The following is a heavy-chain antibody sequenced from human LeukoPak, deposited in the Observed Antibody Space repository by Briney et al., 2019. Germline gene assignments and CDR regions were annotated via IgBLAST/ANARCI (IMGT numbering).Heavy chain of an antibody. CDR3: ARWEWSIEPPDY. V-gene: IGHV5-51*01. CDR1: GYTFTSYW. Sequence: ASVKVSCKASGYTFTSYWIGWVRQMPGKGLEWMGIIYPGDSDTRYSPSFQGQVTISADKSISTAYLQWSSLKASDTAMYYCARWEWSIEPPDYWGQGTLVTVSS. D-gene: IGHD3-3*01. CDR2: IYPGDSDT. J-gene: IGHJ4*02.